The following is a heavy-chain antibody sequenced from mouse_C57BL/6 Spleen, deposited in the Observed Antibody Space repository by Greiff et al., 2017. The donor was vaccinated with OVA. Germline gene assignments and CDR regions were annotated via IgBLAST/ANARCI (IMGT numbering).Heavy chain of an antibody. J-gene: IGHJ2*01. V-gene: IGHV1-15*01. Sequence: VQLQESGAELVRPGASVTLSCKASGYTFTDYEMHWVKQTPVHGLEWIGAIDPETGGTAYNQKFKGKAILTADKSSSTAYMELRSLTSEDSAVYYCTRNGAKPTGDYWGQGTTLTVSS. CDR3: TRNGAKPTGDY. CDR1: GYTFTDYE. CDR2: IDPETGGT.